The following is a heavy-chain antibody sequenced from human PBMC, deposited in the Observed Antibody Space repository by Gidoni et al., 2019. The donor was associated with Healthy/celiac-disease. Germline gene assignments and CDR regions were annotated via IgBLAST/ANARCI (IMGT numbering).Heavy chain of an antibody. J-gene: IGHJ4*02. Sequence: EVQLVESGGALVQPGGSLTPPCTASGFTFSSYWRHWVRQAPGKGLVWVSRINSDGSSTSYADSVKGRFTISRDNAKNTLYLQMNSLRAEDTAVYYCARDMRDSFDYWGQGTLVTVSS. D-gene: IGHD2-2*01. CDR2: INSDGSST. CDR3: ARDMRDSFDY. V-gene: IGHV3-74*01. CDR1: GFTFSSYW.